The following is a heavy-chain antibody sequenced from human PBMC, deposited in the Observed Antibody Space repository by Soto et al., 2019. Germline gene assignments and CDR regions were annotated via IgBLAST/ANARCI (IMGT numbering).Heavy chain of an antibody. CDR3: AKTLYYYDSSGYQ. CDR1: GFTFSSFG. J-gene: IGHJ4*02. V-gene: IGHV3-48*01. CDR2: IGSSSSTI. Sequence: GGSLRLSCAASGFTFSSFGMNWVRQAPGKGLEWLSYIGSSSSTIYYADSVKGRFTIPRDNSKNTLYLQMNSLRAEDTAVYYCAKTLYYYDSSGYQWGQGTLVTVSS. D-gene: IGHD3-22*01.